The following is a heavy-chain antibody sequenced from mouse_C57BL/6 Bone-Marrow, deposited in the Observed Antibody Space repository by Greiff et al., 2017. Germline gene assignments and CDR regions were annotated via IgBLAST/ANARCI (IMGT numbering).Heavy chain of an antibody. J-gene: IGHJ3*01. CDR2: ISNGGGST. CDR3: ARHGFAPY. V-gene: IGHV5-12*01. CDR1: GFTFSDYY. Sequence: EVQLVESGGGLVQPGGSLKLSCAASGFTFSDYYMYWVRQTPEKRLEWVAYISNGGGSTYYPDTVKGRFTISRDNAKNTLYLQMSRLKSEDTAMYYCARHGFAPYWGQGTLVTVSA.